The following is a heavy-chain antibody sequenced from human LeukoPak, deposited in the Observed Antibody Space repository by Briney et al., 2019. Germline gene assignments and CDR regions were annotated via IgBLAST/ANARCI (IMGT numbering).Heavy chain of an antibody. CDR3: ARDNKITMVRGVIAY. CDR2: IIPIFGTA. D-gene: IGHD3-10*01. V-gene: IGHV1-69*05. Sequence: SVKVSCKASGGTFSSYAISWVRQAPGQGREWMGRIIPIFGTANYAQKFQGRVTITTDESTSTAYMELSSLRSEDTAVYYCARDNKITMVRGVIAYWGQGTLVTVSS. J-gene: IGHJ4*02. CDR1: GGTFSSYA.